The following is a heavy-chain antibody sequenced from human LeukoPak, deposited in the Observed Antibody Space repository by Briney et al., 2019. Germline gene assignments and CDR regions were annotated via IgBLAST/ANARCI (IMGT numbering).Heavy chain of an antibody. J-gene: IGHJ3*02. CDR3: ARERLSASGTFDI. V-gene: IGHV1-69*13. D-gene: IGHD2-21*01. CDR2: IIPIFGTA. CDR1: GGTFSSYA. Sequence: ASVKVSCKASGGTFSSYAISWVRQAPGQGLEWMGGIIPIFGTANYAQKFQGRVTITADESTSTAYMELSSLRSEDTAIYYCARERLSASGTFDIWGQGTMVTVSS.